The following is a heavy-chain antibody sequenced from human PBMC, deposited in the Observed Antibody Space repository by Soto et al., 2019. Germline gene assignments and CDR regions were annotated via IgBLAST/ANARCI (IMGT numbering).Heavy chain of an antibody. V-gene: IGHV1-69*01. Sequence: QVQRVQSGAEVKKPGSSVKVSCKASGGTFSSYSINWVRQAPGQGLEWMGEIIPIFGTANYAQKFQGRVTMTADEATSTAYMELSSLRYEDPAVYYCARDGGRHSGGIDYWGQGTLVTVSS. D-gene: IGHD1-26*01. CDR2: IIPIFGTA. CDR1: GGTFSSYS. CDR3: ARDGGRHSGGIDY. J-gene: IGHJ4*02.